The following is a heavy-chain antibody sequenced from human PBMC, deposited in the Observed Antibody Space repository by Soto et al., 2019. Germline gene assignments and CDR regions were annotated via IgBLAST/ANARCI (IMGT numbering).Heavy chain of an antibody. Sequence: CTVGPGSLTSSGYIGRWFHKTPGKGLEWIGSVYYRGRSYSKSSVQSRVTISVDASKTRFSLRLKSVTASDTAVYFCVRQRSHVPSQACLDYWGQG. CDR3: VRQRSHVPSQACLDY. V-gene: IGHV4-39*01. J-gene: IGHJ4*02. CDR2: VYYRGRS. CDR1: PGSLTSSGYI.